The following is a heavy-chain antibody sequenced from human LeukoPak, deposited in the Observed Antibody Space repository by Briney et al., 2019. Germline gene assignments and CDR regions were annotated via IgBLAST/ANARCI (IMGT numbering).Heavy chain of an antibody. CDR1: GFTFSSYG. J-gene: IGHJ4*02. Sequence: PGRSLRLSCAASGFTFSSYGMHWVRQAPGKGLEWVAVISYDGSNKYYADSVKGRFTISRDNSKNTLYLQMNSLRAEDTAVYYCAKDPAGTGSDYWGQGTLVTVSS. V-gene: IGHV3-30*18. CDR3: AKDPAGTGSDY. CDR2: ISYDGSNK. D-gene: IGHD2-2*01.